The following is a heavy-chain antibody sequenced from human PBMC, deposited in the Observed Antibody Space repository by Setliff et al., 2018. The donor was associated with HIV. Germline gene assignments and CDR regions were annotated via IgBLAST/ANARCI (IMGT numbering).Heavy chain of an antibody. Sequence: ASVKVSCKASGYRFARYGLSWVRQAPGQGLEWMGWISGFNGNTKYAQSFQVRVAMTTETATSTAYMEMRSLRSDDTAVYFCARVPYRSAWFSGGHDAFDIWGQGTMVTVSS. D-gene: IGHD6-19*01. CDR2: ISGFNGNT. CDR1: GYRFARYG. CDR3: ARVPYRSAWFSGGHDAFDI. J-gene: IGHJ3*02. V-gene: IGHV1-18*01.